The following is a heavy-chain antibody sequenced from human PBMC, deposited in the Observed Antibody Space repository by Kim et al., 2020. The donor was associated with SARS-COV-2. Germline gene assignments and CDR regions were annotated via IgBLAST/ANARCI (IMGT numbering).Heavy chain of an antibody. Sequence: SNSNPALKSRVTISVDTSKNQYSLRLSSVTAADTAVYYCARHGGNDAFDIWGQGKMVTVSS. D-gene: IGHD2-15*01. CDR3: ARHGGNDAFDI. V-gene: IGHV4-59*08. J-gene: IGHJ3*02. CDR2: S.